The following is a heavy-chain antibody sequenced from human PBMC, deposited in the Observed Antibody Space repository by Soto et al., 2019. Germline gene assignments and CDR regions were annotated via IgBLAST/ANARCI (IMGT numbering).Heavy chain of an antibody. D-gene: IGHD2-2*01. CDR3: AREPYIVVVPAANPYFDY. CDR1: GGSISSYY. J-gene: IGHJ4*02. CDR2: IYTSGST. Sequence: SETLSLTCTVSGGSISSYYWSWIRQPAGKGLEWIGRIYTSGSTNYNPSLKSRVTMSVDTSKNQFSLKLSSVTAADTAVYYCAREPYIVVVPAANPYFDYWGQGTLGTVS. V-gene: IGHV4-4*07.